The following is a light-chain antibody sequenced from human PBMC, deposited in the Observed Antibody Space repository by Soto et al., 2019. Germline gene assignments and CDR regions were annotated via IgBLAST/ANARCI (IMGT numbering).Light chain of an antibody. CDR2: DAS. Sequence: EIVLTQSPATLSLSPGVRATLSCRASQSVSSYLAWYQQKPGQAPKLLIYDASNRATGIPARFSGSGSGTDFTLTISSLEPEDFAVYYCQQRSNWPRTFGQGTKLEIK. V-gene: IGKV3-11*01. CDR3: QQRSNWPRT. J-gene: IGKJ2*01. CDR1: QSVSSY.